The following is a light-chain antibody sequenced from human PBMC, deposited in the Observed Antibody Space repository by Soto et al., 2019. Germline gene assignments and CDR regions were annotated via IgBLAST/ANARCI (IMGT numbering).Light chain of an antibody. V-gene: IGKV1-39*01. CDR3: QQSYSTPRT. J-gene: IGKJ1*01. CDR2: AAS. Sequence: DIQMTQSPSSLSASVGDRVTITCRASQTISIYLNWYQQKPGKAPKLLIYAASSLQSGLPSRFSGSGSGTDFTLTISSLQPEDFATYSCQQSYSTPRTFGQGTKVDIK. CDR1: QTISIY.